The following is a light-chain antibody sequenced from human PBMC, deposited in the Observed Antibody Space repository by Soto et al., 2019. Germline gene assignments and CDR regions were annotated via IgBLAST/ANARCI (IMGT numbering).Light chain of an antibody. CDR2: QDD. V-gene: IGLV3-1*01. CDR1: KLGDKY. J-gene: IGLJ1*01. CDR3: QAWDSSTPYV. Sequence: SYELTQPPSVSVSPGQTASITCSGDKLGDKYACWYQQKPGQSPLLVIYQDDKRPSGIPERFSGSNSGNTATLTISGTQAMDEADYYCQAWDSSTPYVFGTGTKVTVL.